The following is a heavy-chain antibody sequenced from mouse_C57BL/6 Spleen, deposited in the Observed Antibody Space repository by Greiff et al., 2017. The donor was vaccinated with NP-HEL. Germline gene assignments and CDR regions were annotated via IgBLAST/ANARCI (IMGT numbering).Heavy chain of an antibody. J-gene: IGHJ3*01. CDR3: AETAQATCGFAY. Sequence: EVQLQQSGPELVKPGASVKISCKASGYTFTDYYMNWVKQSHGKSLEWIGDINPNNGGTSYNQKFKGKATLTVDKSSSTAYMELRSLTSEDSAVYYCAETAQATCGFAYWGQGTLVTVSA. D-gene: IGHD3-2*02. CDR2: INPNNGGT. V-gene: IGHV1-26*01. CDR1: GYTFTDYY.